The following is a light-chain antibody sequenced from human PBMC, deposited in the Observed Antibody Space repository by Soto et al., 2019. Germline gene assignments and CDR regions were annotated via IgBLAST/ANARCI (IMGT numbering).Light chain of an antibody. J-gene: IGKJ1*01. CDR2: GAS. V-gene: IGKV3D-15*01. CDR3: QQYNDLPPWT. Sequence: VMIHSGASRTVSKGERATLSCRASQSISSHLVWYQQKPGQAPRLVIYGASTRVTGIPARFSGSGSGTEFTLTISSVQSEDFAVYYCQQYNDLPPWTFCQGT. CDR1: QSISSH.